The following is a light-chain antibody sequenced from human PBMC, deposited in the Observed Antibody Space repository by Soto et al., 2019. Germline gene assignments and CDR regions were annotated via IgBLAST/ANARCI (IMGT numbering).Light chain of an antibody. J-gene: IGKJ1*01. Sequence: EIVMTQSPATLSVSPGERATLSCRASQSVSSNLAWYQQKPGQVPRLLIYGASTRATGIPARFSGSGSGTEFTLTVSSLQSEDFAVYYCQQGWTFGQGTKVEIK. V-gene: IGKV3-15*01. CDR1: QSVSSN. CDR2: GAS. CDR3: QQGWT.